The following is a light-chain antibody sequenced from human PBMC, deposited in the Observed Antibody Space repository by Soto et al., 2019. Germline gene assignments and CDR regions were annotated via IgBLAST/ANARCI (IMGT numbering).Light chain of an antibody. J-gene: IGKJ5*01. CDR2: AAS. V-gene: IGKV1-8*01. Sequence: AIGMTQSPSALSAGRGDIVTITCRGSQDIISYLSWYQQKPGKAPKLLIYAASTLQSGVPSRFSGSGSGTDFTLTISCLQSEDYATYYCQQYYSYPPITFGQGTRLEIK. CDR1: QDIISY. CDR3: QQYYSYPPIT.